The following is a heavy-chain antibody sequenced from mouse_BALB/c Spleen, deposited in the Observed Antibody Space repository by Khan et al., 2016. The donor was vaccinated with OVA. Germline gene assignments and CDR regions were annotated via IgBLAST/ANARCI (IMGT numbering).Heavy chain of an antibody. D-gene: IGHD2-14*01. CDR2: ICPGTGTT. J-gene: IGHJ3*01. CDR1: GYTFTSYW. CDR3: ARDYFGRYEFVY. V-gene: IGHV1S132*01. Sequence: QVQLKESGVELVKPGASVKLSCKTSGYTFTSYWIQWVKQRPGQGLGWIGQICPGTGTTYYHENFKGKATLTVDTSSNTAFMQLSSLTSEDSAVYFCARDYFGRYEFVYWGQGTLVTVSP.